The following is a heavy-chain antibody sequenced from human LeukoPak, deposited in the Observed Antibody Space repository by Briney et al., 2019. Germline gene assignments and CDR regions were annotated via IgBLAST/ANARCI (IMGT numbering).Heavy chain of an antibody. Sequence: SVKVSCKASGYIFSSNDINWVRQAAGQGLEWMGWMNPNSGDTGYTQKFQGRVAMTRSTSITTAYMELSSLRSEDTAVYYCARGPFGSGSFLDYWGQGTLVTVSS. V-gene: IGHV1-8*01. CDR3: ARGPFGSGSFLDY. J-gene: IGHJ4*02. CDR1: GYIFSSND. D-gene: IGHD3-10*01. CDR2: MNPNSGDT.